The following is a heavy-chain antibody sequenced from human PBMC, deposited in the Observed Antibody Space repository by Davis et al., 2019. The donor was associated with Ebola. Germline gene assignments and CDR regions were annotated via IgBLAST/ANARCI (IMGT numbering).Heavy chain of an antibody. CDR2: IRSKAHGGTT. CDR1: GFIFGDFG. V-gene: IGHV3-49*03. CDR3: AREVKF. J-gene: IGHJ4*02. D-gene: IGHD3-22*01. Sequence: PGGSLRLSCTTSGFIFGDFGMTWFRQTPGKGLELVAFIRSKAHGGTTEYGASVKGRFTISRDDSKGIAYLQMNSLKTEDTGVYYCAREVKFWGQGTLVTVSS.